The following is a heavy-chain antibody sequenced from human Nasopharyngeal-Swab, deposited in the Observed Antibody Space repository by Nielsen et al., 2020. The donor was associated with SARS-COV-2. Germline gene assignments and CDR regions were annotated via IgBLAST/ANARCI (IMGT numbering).Heavy chain of an antibody. D-gene: IGHD6-13*01. CDR3: AREDRFDSNWYIGY. CDR2: VNAGNGDT. V-gene: IGHV1-3*01. CDR1: GYTFTTYP. Sequence: ASVKVSCQASGYTFTTYPIHWVRQAPGQGLEWVGWVNAGNGDTQYPQKFKGRVTVSRDTSASTAYLELTSLRSEDTAVYYCAREDRFDSNWYIGYWGRGTLVTVSS. J-gene: IGHJ4*02.